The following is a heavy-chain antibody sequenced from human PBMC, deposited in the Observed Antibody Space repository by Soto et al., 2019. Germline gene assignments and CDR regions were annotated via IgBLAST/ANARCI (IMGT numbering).Heavy chain of an antibody. CDR1: GFTFSSYA. J-gene: IGHJ3*02. CDR2: ISGSGGST. D-gene: IGHD2-15*01. CDR3: AKGWEYCSGGSCYLGDAFDI. V-gene: IGHV3-23*01. Sequence: EVQLLESGGGLVQPGGSLRLSCAASGFTFSSYAMSWVRQAPGKGLEWVSAISGSGGSTYYADSVKGRFTISRDNSKNTLYLQMNSLRAEDTAVYYCAKGWEYCSGGSCYLGDAFDIWGQGTMVTVSS.